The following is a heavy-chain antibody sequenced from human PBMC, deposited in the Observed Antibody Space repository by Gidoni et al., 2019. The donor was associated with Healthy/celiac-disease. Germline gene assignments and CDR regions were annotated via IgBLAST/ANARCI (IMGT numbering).Heavy chain of an antibody. Sequence: QVQLVESGGGVVQPGRSLRLSCAASGFTFSSYGMHWVRQAPGKGLEWVAVISYDGSNKYYADSVKGRFTISRDNSKNTLYLQMNSLRAEDTAVYYCAKGTLRPYLDYWGQGTLVTVSS. CDR1: GFTFSSYG. J-gene: IGHJ4*02. D-gene: IGHD1-7*01. V-gene: IGHV3-30*18. CDR2: ISYDGSNK. CDR3: AKGTLRPYLDY.